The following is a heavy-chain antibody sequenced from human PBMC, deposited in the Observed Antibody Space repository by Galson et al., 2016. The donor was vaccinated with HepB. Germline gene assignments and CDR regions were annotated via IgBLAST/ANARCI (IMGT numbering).Heavy chain of an antibody. CDR3: ARGGTHWGGDCYSDPFEY. V-gene: IGHV4-30-2*01. CDR2: IHHRGSP. Sequence: TLSLTCAVSGGSITSGGYSWSWIRQPPGKGLEWIGYIHHRGSPYYHPSLRSRVTISVDTSRNQFSLKLSSVTAADTARYYCARGGTHWGGDCYSDPFEYWGQGTLVTVSS. J-gene: IGHJ4*02. CDR1: GGSITSGGYS. D-gene: IGHD2-21*02.